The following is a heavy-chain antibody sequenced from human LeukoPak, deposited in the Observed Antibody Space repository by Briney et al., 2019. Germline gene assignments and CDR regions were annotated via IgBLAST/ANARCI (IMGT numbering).Heavy chain of an antibody. D-gene: IGHD1-26*01. CDR1: GFTFSSYA. CDR3: AREGPIGSGSYYTVYGDAFDI. CDR2: ISSNGGST. J-gene: IGHJ3*02. V-gene: IGHV3-64*01. Sequence: GGSLRLSCAASGFTFSSYAMHWVRQAPGKGLEYVSAISSNGGSTYYANSVKGRFTISRDNSKNTLYLQMGSLRAEDMAVYYCAREGPIGSGSYYTVYGDAFDIWGQGTMVTVSS.